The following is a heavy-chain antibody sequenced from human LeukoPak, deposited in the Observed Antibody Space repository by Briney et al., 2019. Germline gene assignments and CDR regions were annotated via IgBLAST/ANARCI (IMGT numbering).Heavy chain of an antibody. J-gene: IGHJ6*03. CDR1: GFTFSSYA. V-gene: IGHV3-30-3*01. CDR3: ARESCSSTSCYYYMDV. CDR2: ISYDGSNK. D-gene: IGHD2-2*01. Sequence: GGSLRLSCAASGFTFSSYAMHWVRQAPGKRLEWVAVISYDGSNKYYADSVKGRFTISRDNSKNSLYLQMSSLRAEDSAVYYCARESCSSTSCYYYMDVWGKGTTVTVSS.